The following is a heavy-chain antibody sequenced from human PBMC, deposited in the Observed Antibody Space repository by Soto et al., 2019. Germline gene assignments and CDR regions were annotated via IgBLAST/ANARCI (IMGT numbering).Heavy chain of an antibody. CDR3: AKGTYFDFWSGSDY. V-gene: IGHV3-30*18. D-gene: IGHD3-3*01. Sequence: PGGSLRLSCAASGFTFSSYGMHWVRQAPGKGLEWVAVISYDGSNKYYADSVKGRFTISRDNSKNTLYLQMNSLRAGDTAVYHCAKGTYFDFWSGSDYWGQGTQVTVSS. CDR1: GFTFSSYG. CDR2: ISYDGSNK. J-gene: IGHJ4*02.